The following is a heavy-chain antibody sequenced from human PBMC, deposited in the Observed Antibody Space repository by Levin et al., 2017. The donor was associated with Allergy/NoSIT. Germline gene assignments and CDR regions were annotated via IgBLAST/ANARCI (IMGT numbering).Heavy chain of an antibody. CDR3: VRGGGYYGSW. J-gene: IGHJ4*02. D-gene: IGHD3-10*01. CDR2: INKGRNEI. CDR1: GFTFSDYW. V-gene: IGHV3-7*05. Sequence: GGSLGLSCEASGFTFSDYWMSWVRQPSGKGLEWVARINKGRNEISYVDSVKGRFTISRDDGKKSLYLQMNSLRVEDTAVYYCVRGGGYYGSWWGQGALVTVSS.